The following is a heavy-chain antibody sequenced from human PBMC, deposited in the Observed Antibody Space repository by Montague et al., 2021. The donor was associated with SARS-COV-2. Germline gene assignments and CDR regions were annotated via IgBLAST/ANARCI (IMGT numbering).Heavy chain of an antibody. Sequence: SLRLSCAASGFPFSSHWMHWFRQLPGKGLLWVSRINTDGTITNYSDSVKGRFTISRDNAKNSMYLQMNSLRVEDTAVYYCATDRTVAPGYGFDPWGQGTLVTVSS. CDR2: INTDGTIT. CDR3: ATDRTVAPGYGFDP. D-gene: IGHD3-9*01. J-gene: IGHJ5*02. V-gene: IGHV3-74*01. CDR1: GFPFSSHW.